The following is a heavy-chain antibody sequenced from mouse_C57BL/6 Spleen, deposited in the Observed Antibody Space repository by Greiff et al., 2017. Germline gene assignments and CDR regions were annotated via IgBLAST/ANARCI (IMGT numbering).Heavy chain of an antibody. Sequence: LQQSGAELVKPGASVKMSCKASGYTFTSYWITWVKQRPGQGLEWIGDIYPGSGSTNYNEKFKSKATLTVDTSSSTAYMQLSSLTSEDSAVYYCARDYYGSSYGIAYWGQGTLVTVSA. CDR2: IYPGSGST. CDR1: GYTFTSYW. CDR3: ARDYYGSSYGIAY. D-gene: IGHD1-1*01. V-gene: IGHV1-55*01. J-gene: IGHJ3*01.